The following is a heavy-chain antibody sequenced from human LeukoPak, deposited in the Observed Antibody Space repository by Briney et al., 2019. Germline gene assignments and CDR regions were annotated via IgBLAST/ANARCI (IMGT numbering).Heavy chain of an antibody. Sequence: GGSLRLSCAASGFTFDDYAMHWVRQAPGKGLEWVSGISWNSGSIGYADSVKGRFTISRDNAKNSLYLQMNSLRAEDTALYYCAKGDMVRGVFWYFDLWGQETPVTVSS. CDR1: GFTFDDYA. V-gene: IGHV3-9*01. J-gene: IGHJ2*01. D-gene: IGHD3-10*01. CDR3: AKGDMVRGVFWYFDL. CDR2: ISWNSGSI.